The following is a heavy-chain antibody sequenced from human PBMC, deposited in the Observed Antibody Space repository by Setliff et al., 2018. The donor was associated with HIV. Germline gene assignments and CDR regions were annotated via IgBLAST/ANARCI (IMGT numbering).Heavy chain of an antibody. CDR2: VYNSGST. Sequence: LSLTCTVSGESIRTSSYYWSWIRQTPEKGLEWIGSVYNSGSTYSSPSLTSRVTISVDTSKNQFSLKMTSVTAADTAVYYCARVRRRDGCNFDYWGQGTLVTVSS. D-gene: IGHD6-19*01. CDR3: ARVRRRDGCNFDY. V-gene: IGHV4-39*07. J-gene: IGHJ4*02. CDR1: GESIRTSSYY.